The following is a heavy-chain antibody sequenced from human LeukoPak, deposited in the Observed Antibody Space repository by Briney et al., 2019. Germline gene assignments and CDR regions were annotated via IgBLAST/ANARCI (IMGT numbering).Heavy chain of an antibody. CDR2: IYSGGST. Sequence: GGSLSPSCAASGLTIISTYLSWVRHAPGKGLEWVSGIYSGGSTYYADSAKGRFTISRDISKSTVYLQMNSLRAEDTAVYYCARVGLGIGDYWGQGTLVTVSS. D-gene: IGHD7-27*01. CDR1: GLTIISTY. V-gene: IGHV3-66*01. J-gene: IGHJ4*02. CDR3: ARVGLGIGDY.